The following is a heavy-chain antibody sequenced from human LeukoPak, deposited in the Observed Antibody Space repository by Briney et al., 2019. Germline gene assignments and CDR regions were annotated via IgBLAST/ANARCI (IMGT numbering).Heavy chain of an antibody. D-gene: IGHD3-10*01. V-gene: IGHV3-9*03. CDR2: ISWNSGSI. CDR1: GFTFDDYA. CDR3: AKGPGAYYYGSGRFDP. Sequence: GRSLRLSCAASGFTFDDYAMHWVRQAPGKGLEWVSGISWNSGSIGYADSVKGRFTISRDNAKNSLYLQVNSLRAEDMALYYCAKGPGAYYYGSGRFDPWGQGTLVTVSS. J-gene: IGHJ5*02.